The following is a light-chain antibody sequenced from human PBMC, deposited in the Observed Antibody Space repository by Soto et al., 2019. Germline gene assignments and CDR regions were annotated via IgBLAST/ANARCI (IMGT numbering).Light chain of an antibody. V-gene: IGKV2-28*01. Sequence: DLVLIQSPLSLPVTPGEPASISCRSSQSLLHTNGHNYVDWYVQKPGESPQLLIYLGSNRASGXXXXXXXXXXXXXFTLKISRVEAEDVGVYYCGQGLQTPFTFGGGTKVEIK. CDR3: GQGLQTPFT. CDR1: QSLLHTNGHNY. J-gene: IGKJ4*01. CDR2: LGS.